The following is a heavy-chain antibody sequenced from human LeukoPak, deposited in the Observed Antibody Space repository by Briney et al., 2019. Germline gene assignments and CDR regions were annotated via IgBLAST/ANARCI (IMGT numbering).Heavy chain of an antibody. J-gene: IGHJ6*03. CDR2: IYPGDSDT. V-gene: IGHV5-51*01. CDR1: GYSFTSYW. Sequence: GESLKISCKGSGYSFTSYWIGWVRQMPGKGLEWMGIIYPGDSDTRYSPSFQGQVTISADESISTAYLQWSSLKASDTAMYYCARRTRRIQLWSTTTDYMDVWGKGTTVTVSS. CDR3: ARRTRRIQLWSTTTDYMDV. D-gene: IGHD5-18*01.